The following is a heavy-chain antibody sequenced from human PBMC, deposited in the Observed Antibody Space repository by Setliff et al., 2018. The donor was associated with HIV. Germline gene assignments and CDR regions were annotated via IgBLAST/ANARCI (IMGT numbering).Heavy chain of an antibody. Sequence: SVKVSCKASGGTFSSYAISWVRQAPGQGLEWMGGIIPIFGTANYAQKFQGRVTITADEATNTVFMELSNLRSDDTAVYYCARAGEMATIKPSAFDIRGQGTMVTVSS. CDR3: ARAGEMATIKPSAFDI. D-gene: IGHD5-12*01. CDR2: IIPIFGTA. CDR1: GGTFSSYA. V-gene: IGHV1-69*13. J-gene: IGHJ3*02.